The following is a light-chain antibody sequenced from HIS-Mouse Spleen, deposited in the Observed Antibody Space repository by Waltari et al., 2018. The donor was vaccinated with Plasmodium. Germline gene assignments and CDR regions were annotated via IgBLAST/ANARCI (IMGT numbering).Light chain of an antibody. Sequence: EIVMTQSPATLSVSPGVRATLSCRASQSVSSNLAWYQQKPGQAPRRLIYGASTRATGIPARFSGSGSGTEFTLTISSLQSEDFAVYYCQQYNNWPPWTFGQGTKVEIK. CDR2: GAS. V-gene: IGKV3-15*01. J-gene: IGKJ1*01. CDR3: QQYNNWPPWT. CDR1: QSVSSN.